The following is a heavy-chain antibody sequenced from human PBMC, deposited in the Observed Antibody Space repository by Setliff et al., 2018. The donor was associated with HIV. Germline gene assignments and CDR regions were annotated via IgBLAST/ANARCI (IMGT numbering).Heavy chain of an antibody. Sequence: SETLSLTCLVFGYSITNGNYWAWIRQSPGKGLEWIGSIYSTGHTYYNPSHKSRLTMSVDTAKNRFSLKLISVTAADTAVYYCATTTIFEVPRYYYYYMDVWGKGTTVTVSS. J-gene: IGHJ6*03. CDR1: GYSITNGNY. V-gene: IGHV4-38-2*01. D-gene: IGHD3-3*01. CDR2: IYSTGHT. CDR3: ATTTIFEVPRYYYYYMDV.